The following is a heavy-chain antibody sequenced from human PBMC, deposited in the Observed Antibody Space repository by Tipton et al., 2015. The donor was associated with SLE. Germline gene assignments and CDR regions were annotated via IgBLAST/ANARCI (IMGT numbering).Heavy chain of an antibody. J-gene: IGHJ4*02. Sequence: QVQLVQSGAEVKKPGASVKVSCKASGYTFTSYGISWVRQAPGQGLEWMGWMNPNSGNTGYAQKFAGRVSMTRDTSINTAYMERSRLRSEDTAVYYWARGELWCRESKAYSLDSWAQGPLFTVSS. V-gene: IGHV1-8*02. D-gene: IGHD3-10*01. CDR1: GYTFTSYG. CDR2: MNPNSGNT. CDR3: ARGELWCRESKAYSLDS.